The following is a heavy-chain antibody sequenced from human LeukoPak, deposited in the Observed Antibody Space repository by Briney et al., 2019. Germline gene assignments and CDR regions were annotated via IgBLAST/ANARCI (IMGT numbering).Heavy chain of an antibody. CDR1: GFIFSSYE. V-gene: IGHV3-48*03. Sequence: PGGSLRLSCAASGFIFSSYEMNWVRQAPGKGLEWVSYISSSGSTIYYADSVKGRFTISRDNAKNSLYLQMNSLRAEDTAVYYCARDVTYSGYDRYMDVWGKGTTVTVSS. CDR3: ARDVTYSGYDRYMDV. J-gene: IGHJ6*03. CDR2: ISSSGSTI. D-gene: IGHD5-12*01.